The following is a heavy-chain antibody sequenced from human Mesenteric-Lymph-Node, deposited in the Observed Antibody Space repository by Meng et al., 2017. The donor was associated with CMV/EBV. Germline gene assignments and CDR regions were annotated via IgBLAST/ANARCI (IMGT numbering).Heavy chain of an antibody. J-gene: IGHJ4*02. D-gene: IGHD2-2*02. V-gene: IGHV1-2*02. CDR3: ARDSCSTNTCYTLLDH. Sequence: ASVKVSCKASGGIFSSYAITWVRQAPGQGLEWMGWINPNSGDTNYAQKFQGRVTMTRGTSISTAYMELSRLRSDDTAFYYCARDSCSTNTCYTLLDHWGQGTLVTVSS. CDR1: GGIFSSYA. CDR2: INPNSGDT.